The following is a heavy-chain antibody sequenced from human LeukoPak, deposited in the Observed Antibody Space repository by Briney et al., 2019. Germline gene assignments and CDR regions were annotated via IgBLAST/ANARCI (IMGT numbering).Heavy chain of an antibody. CDR3: AGGGSPHI. J-gene: IGHJ3*02. CDR1: GGSISNYF. D-gene: IGHD1-26*01. Sequence: SETLSLTCTVSGGSISNYFLTWVRQPVGKSLKWIGRLYTSGSTNYNPSLKSRVTMSLDTSMTQFSLKLKSVTAADTAVYYCAGGGSPHIWGQGTMVTVSS. V-gene: IGHV4-4*07. CDR2: LYTSGST.